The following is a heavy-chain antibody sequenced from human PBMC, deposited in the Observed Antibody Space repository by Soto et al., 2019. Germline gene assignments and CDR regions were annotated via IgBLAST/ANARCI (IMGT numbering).Heavy chain of an antibody. Sequence: QLQLQESGPGLVKPSETLSLTCIVSGGSITSSNYYWVWVRQPPGKGLEWIGSIYYSGSTYYNASLKSRVTLSVDTSKSQFFLKLSSVTAADTAVYYCATTTGYWGQGTLVTVSS. J-gene: IGHJ4*02. V-gene: IGHV4-39*01. CDR3: ATTTGY. CDR1: GGSITSSNYY. CDR2: IYYSGST. D-gene: IGHD1-1*01.